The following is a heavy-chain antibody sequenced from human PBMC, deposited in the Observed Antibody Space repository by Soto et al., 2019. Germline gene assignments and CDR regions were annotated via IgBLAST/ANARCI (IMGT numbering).Heavy chain of an antibody. CDR3: ARSRGVWYGLWDY. Sequence: GGSLRLSCAASGFTFSSYWMHWVRQAPGKGLVWVSRINSDGSSTSYADSVKGRFTISRDNAKNTLYLQMNSLRAEDTAVYYCARSRGVWYGLWDYWGKGTMGTVSS. J-gene: IGHJ4*02. CDR2: INSDGSST. V-gene: IGHV3-74*01. D-gene: IGHD6-19*01. CDR1: GFTFSSYW.